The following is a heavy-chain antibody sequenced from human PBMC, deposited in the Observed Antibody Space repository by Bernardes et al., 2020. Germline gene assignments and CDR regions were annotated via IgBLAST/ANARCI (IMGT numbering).Heavy chain of an antibody. Sequence: GRSLALSCAASSFAFIRTWMNCVRQAPGKWTGWVANIMQDGREKNYVDSVKGRFTISRDNAKTSLYLQMNSLRAEDTAVYYCSRDGEGAYPVWYFDLWGSGTLVTVSS. J-gene: IGHJ2*01. V-gene: IGHV3-7*01. CDR3: SRDGEGAYPVWYFDL. CDR1: SFAFIRTW. CDR2: IMQDGREK. D-gene: IGHD3-16*01.